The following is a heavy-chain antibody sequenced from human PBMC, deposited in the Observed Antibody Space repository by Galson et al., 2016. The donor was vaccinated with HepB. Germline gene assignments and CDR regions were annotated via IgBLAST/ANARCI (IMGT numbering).Heavy chain of an antibody. Sequence: SLRLSCAASGFTFGDYAMSWVRQAPGKGLEWVGFIRKKAYGETTEYAASVKGRFTISGDDSRSISYLQMNSLKTEGTAVYYCTRGEHLWFGGANWFDPWGQGTLVTVSS. CDR3: TRGEHLWFGGANWFDP. CDR2: IRKKAYGETT. V-gene: IGHV3-49*04. J-gene: IGHJ5*02. CDR1: GFTFGDYA. D-gene: IGHD3-10*01.